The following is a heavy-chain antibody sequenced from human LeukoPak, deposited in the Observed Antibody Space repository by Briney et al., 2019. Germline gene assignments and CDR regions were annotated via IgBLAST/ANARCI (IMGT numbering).Heavy chain of an antibody. D-gene: IGHD3-3*01. J-gene: IGHJ4*02. Sequence: SETLSLTCTVSGYSISSGYYWGWIRQPPGKGLEWIGSIYHSGSTYYSPSLKSRVAISVDTSKNQFSLKLSSVTAADTAVYYCARGYYDFWSGYLYYFDSWGQGTLVTVSS. CDR2: IYHSGST. CDR3: ARGYYDFWSGYLYYFDS. CDR1: GYSISSGYY. V-gene: IGHV4-38-2*02.